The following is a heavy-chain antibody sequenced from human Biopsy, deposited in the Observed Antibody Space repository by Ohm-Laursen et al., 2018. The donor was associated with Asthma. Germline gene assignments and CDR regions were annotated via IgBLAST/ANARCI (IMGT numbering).Heavy chain of an antibody. J-gene: IGHJ4*02. D-gene: IGHD1-26*01. CDR1: GFTFSNYG. CDR3: AKDVFPGWELRRGPDY. V-gene: IGHV3-30*18. CDR2: ISFDGSNK. Sequence: SLRLSCAAFGFTFSNYGMHWVRQAPGKGPDWVAVISFDGSNKNYTDSVKGRFTISRDNSRNTLHLQMNSLRAEDTAVYYCAKDVFPGWELRRGPDYWGQGTLVTVSS.